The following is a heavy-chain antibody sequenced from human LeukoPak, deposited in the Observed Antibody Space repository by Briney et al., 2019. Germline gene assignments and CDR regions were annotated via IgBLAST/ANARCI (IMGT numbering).Heavy chain of an antibody. CDR2: INHSGST. D-gene: IGHD4-17*01. V-gene: IGHV4-34*01. Sequence: SETLSLTCAVYGGSFSGYYWSWIRQPPGKGLEWIGEINHSGSTNYNPSLKSRVTISVDTSKNQFSLKLSSVTAADTAVYYCAREMSRGDHAHDYXXQGTLVTVXS. CDR3: AREMSRGDHAHDY. CDR1: GGSFSGYY. J-gene: IGHJ4*02.